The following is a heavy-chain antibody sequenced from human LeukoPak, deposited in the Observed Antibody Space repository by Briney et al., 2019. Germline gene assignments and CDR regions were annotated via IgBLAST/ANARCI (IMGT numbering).Heavy chain of an antibody. CDR1: GGTFSSYA. Sequence: ASVKVSCKASGGTFSSYAISWVRQAPGQGLEWMGWINPNSGGTNYAQKFQGRVTMTRDTSISTAYMELSRLRSDDTAVYYCARGEDWFDPWGQGTLVTVSS. J-gene: IGHJ5*02. V-gene: IGHV1-2*02. CDR2: INPNSGGT. CDR3: ARGEDWFDP.